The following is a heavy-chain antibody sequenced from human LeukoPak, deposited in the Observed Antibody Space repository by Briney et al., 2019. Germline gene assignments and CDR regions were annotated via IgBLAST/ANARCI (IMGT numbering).Heavy chain of an antibody. V-gene: IGHV4-61*01. CDR2: SYYIGST. J-gene: IGHJ4*02. CDR1: GGSVSSGSYY. Sequence: SETLSLTCSVSGGSVSSGSYYWSWIRQPPGRGVEWIGYSYYIGSTKYNPSLKSRVTISVDTSKNQFSLKVSSVTAADTAVYYCARAGIVATATNFDYWGQGTLVTVSS. D-gene: IGHD5-12*01. CDR3: ARAGIVATATNFDY.